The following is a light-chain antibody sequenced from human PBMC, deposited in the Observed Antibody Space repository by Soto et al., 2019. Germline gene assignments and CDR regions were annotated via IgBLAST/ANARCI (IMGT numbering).Light chain of an antibody. CDR2: WAS. Sequence: DIVMTQSPDSLAVSLGERATINCKSSQSVLYNSNNKNYLAWYQQKPGQPPKLLIYWASTRESGVPDRFSGSGSGTDFTLTISSLQAEDVAVYYCQQYYNPPLTFGPGTKVDIK. V-gene: IGKV4-1*01. CDR1: QSVLYNSNNKNY. CDR3: QQYYNPPLT. J-gene: IGKJ3*01.